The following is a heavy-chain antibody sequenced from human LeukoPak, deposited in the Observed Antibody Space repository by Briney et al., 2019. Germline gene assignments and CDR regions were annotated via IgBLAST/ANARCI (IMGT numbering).Heavy chain of an antibody. V-gene: IGHV1-2*02. CDR2: INPNSGGT. D-gene: IGHD3-22*01. CDR3: ARDKDPYYYDSRAYHFDY. J-gene: IGHJ4*02. Sequence: ASVKVSCKASGYTFTGYYMHWVRQAPGQGLEWMGWINPNSGGTNYAQKFQGRVTMTRDTSISTAYMELSRLRSDDTALYYCARDKDPYYYDSRAYHFDYWGQGTLVTVSS. CDR1: GYTFTGYY.